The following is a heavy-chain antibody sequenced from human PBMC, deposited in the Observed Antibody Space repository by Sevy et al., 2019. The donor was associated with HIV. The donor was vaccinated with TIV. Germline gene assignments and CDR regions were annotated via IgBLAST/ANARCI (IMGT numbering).Heavy chain of an antibody. CDR1: GFTFSSYS. V-gene: IGHV3-48*02. CDR3: ARVSICSCGSCYSHFDY. Sequence: GGSLRLSCAASGFTFSSYSMNWVRQAPGKGLEWVSYIISSSSTIYYADSVKGRFTISRDNAKNSLYLQMNSLRDEDTAVYYCARVSICSCGSCYSHFDYWGQGTLVTVSS. D-gene: IGHD2-15*01. J-gene: IGHJ4*02. CDR2: IISSSSTI.